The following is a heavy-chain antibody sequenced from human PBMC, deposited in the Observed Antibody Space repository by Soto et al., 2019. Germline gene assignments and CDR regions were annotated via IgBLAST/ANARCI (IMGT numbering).Heavy chain of an antibody. Sequence: QVQLGQSGAEVKKTGSSVKVSCKASGGSFSSYTISWVRQAPGQGLEWMGRIVPMVGRTIYAQKFQGRVAISADKSTTTAYMDLSNLASEDTAMYYCALDSGSDVFDIWGQGTLVTVSS. CDR2: IVPMVGRT. J-gene: IGHJ3*02. CDR3: ALDSGSDVFDI. V-gene: IGHV1-69*02. D-gene: IGHD3-10*01. CDR1: GGSFSSYT.